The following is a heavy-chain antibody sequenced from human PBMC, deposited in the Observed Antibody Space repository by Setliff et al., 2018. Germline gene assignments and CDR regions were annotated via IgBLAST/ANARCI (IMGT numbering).Heavy chain of an antibody. D-gene: IGHD1-1*01. V-gene: IGHV1-69*06. J-gene: IGHJ6*02. CDR2: ITPIFETA. Sequence: GASVKVSCKASGGTFSGYAFSWVRQAPGEGLEWMGGITPIFETAHYAEKFQDRVTITADKSTGTVHMEVSSLTSEDTAVYFCARDSVTLGQLERRGGWHYYGMDVGGQGSRVTVSS. CDR3: ARDSVTLGQLERRGGWHYYGMDV. CDR1: GGTFSGYA.